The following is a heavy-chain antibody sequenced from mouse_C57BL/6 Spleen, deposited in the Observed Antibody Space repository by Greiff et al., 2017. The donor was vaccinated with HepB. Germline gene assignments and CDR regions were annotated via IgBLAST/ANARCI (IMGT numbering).Heavy chain of an antibody. CDR3: AKYGSSPY. Sequence: VQLQQSGAELVRPGTSVKVSCKASGYAFTNYLIEWVKQRPGQGLEWIGVINPGSGGTNYNEKFKGKATLTADKSSSTAYMQLSSLTSEDSAVYFCAKYGSSPYWGQGTTLTVSS. J-gene: IGHJ2*01. CDR1: GYAFTNYL. V-gene: IGHV1-54*01. D-gene: IGHD1-1*01. CDR2: INPGSGGT.